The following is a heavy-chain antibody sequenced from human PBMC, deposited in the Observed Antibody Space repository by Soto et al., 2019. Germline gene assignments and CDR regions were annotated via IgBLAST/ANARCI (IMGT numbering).Heavy chain of an antibody. CDR3: AKDYHSSGWLVDY. D-gene: IGHD6-19*01. J-gene: IGHJ4*02. V-gene: IGHV3-30*18. Sequence: GSLRLSCAASGFTFSSYGMHWVRQAPGKGLEWVAVISYDGSNKYYADSVKGRFTISRDNSKNTLYLQMNSLRAEDTAVYYCAKDYHSSGWLVDYWGQGTLVTVSS. CDR2: ISYDGSNK. CDR1: GFTFSSYG.